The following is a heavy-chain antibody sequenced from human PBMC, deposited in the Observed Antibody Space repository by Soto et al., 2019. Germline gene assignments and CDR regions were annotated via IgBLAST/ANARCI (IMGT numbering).Heavy chain of an antibody. D-gene: IGHD3-16*01. CDR1: GFTFDDYA. V-gene: IGHV3-9*01. CDR2: ISWNSGSI. J-gene: IGHJ4*02. Sequence: GGSLRLSCAASGFTFDDYAMHWVRQAPGKGLEWVSGISWNSGSIGYADSVKGRFTISRDNAKNSLYLQMNSLRAEDTALYYCAKDFNWGSYWGEFDYWGQGTLVTVSS. CDR3: AKDFNWGSYWGEFDY.